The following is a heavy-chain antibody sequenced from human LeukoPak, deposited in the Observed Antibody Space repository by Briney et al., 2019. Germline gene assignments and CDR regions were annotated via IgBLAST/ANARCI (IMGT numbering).Heavy chain of an antibody. CDR2: MNPKSGNT. V-gene: IGHV1-8*03. Sequence: ALVKVSCKAYGYTFTSYDINWVRQATGRGLEWMGWMNPKSGNTGHAQKFQGRVTITRDTSISTVYMELSSLRSEDTAVYYCARDRGTGTIDYWGQGTLVTVSS. CDR1: GYTFTSYD. D-gene: IGHD1/OR15-1a*01. CDR3: ARDRGTGTIDY. J-gene: IGHJ4*02.